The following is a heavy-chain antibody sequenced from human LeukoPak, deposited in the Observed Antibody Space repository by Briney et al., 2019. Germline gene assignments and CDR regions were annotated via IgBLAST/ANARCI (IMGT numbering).Heavy chain of an antibody. J-gene: IGHJ6*02. Sequence: PGGSLRLSCTASGFTFHSYAMSWVRQAPGKGLEGVAAICVVSEEKYFPDSVKGRFTLSRDNSKRTLYLQMTSLRTEDTAVYYCARTIGQYSNSWLYFYYGLDVWGQGTTVTVSS. CDR2: ICVVSEEK. CDR1: GFTFHSYA. D-gene: IGHD6-13*01. V-gene: IGHV3-23*01. CDR3: ARTIGQYSNSWLYFYYGLDV.